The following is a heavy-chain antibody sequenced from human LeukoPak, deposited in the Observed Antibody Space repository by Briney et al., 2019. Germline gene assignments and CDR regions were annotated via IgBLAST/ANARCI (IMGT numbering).Heavy chain of an antibody. CDR1: GGSFSGYY. V-gene: IGHV4-4*07. CDR2: IYTSGST. D-gene: IGHD3-10*01. Sequence: SETLSLTCAVYGGSFSGYYWSWIRQPAGKGLEWIGRIYTSGSTNYNPSLKSRVTMSVDTSKNQFSLKLSSVTAADTVVYYCAREGDYYGSGSYYRYWGQGTLVTVSS. CDR3: AREGDYYGSGSYYRY. J-gene: IGHJ1*01.